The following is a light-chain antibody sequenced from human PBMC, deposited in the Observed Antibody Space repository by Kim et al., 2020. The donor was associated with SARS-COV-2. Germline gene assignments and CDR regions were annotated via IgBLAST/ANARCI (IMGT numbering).Light chain of an antibody. J-gene: IGKJ4*01. CDR1: QSISSW. V-gene: IGKV1-5*03. CDR3: QQYNSFPLT. Sequence: SASVGDRVTITCRASQSISSWLAWYQQKPGKAPKLLIYKASSLESGVPSRFSGSGSGTEFTLTISSLQPDDFATYYCQQYNSFPLTFGGGTKVDIK. CDR2: KAS.